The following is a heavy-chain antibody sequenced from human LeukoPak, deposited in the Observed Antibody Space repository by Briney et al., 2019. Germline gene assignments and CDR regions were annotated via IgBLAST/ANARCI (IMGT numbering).Heavy chain of an antibody. J-gene: IGHJ4*02. Sequence: ASVKVSCKASGYTFTGYYMHWVRQAPGQGLEWMGWINPNSGGTNYAQKFQGRVTMTRDTSISTAYMELSSLRSDDTAVYYCARERLRARHPGGDYWGQGTLVTVSS. V-gene: IGHV1-2*02. D-gene: IGHD6-6*01. CDR3: ARERLRARHPGGDY. CDR1: GYTFTGYY. CDR2: INPNSGGT.